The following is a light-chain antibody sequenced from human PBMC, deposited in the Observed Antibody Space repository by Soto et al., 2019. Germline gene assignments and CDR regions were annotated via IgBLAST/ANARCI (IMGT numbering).Light chain of an antibody. Sequence: EIVLTQSPATLSLSPGERATLSCRASQSVSSYLAWYQQKPGQAPRLLLYDASNRATGIPARFSGSGSGTDFTLTISSLEPEDFAVYYCQQRSNWRTFGGGTKVDIK. V-gene: IGKV3-11*01. CDR3: QQRSNWRT. J-gene: IGKJ4*01. CDR1: QSVSSY. CDR2: DAS.